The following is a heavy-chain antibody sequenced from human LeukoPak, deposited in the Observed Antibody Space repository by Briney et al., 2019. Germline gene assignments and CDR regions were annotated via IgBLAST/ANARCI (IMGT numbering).Heavy chain of an antibody. Sequence: KPGGSLGLSCAASGFTFSDYYMSWIRQAPGKELEWVSYISSSGSTIYYADSVKGRFTISRDNAKNSLYLQMNSLRAEDTAVYYCARACGSRSSGCCDPWGQGTLVSVSS. V-gene: IGHV3-11*01. CDR2: ISSSGSTI. D-gene: IGHD1-26*01. J-gene: IGHJ5*02. CDR1: GFTFSDYY. CDR3: ARACGSRSSGCCDP.